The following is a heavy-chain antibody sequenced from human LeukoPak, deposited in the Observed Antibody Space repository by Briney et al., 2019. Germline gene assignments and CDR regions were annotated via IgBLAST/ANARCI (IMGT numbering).Heavy chain of an antibody. Sequence: GGSLRLSCAASGFTFSSYSMNWVRQAPGKGLEWVSSISSSSSYIYYADSVKGRFTISRDNAKNSLYLQMNGLRAEDTAVYYCARSLGYCSSTSCSNWFDPWGQGTLVTVSS. V-gene: IGHV3-21*01. J-gene: IGHJ5*02. CDR1: GFTFSSYS. CDR3: ARSLGYCSSTSCSNWFDP. CDR2: ISSSSSYI. D-gene: IGHD2-2*01.